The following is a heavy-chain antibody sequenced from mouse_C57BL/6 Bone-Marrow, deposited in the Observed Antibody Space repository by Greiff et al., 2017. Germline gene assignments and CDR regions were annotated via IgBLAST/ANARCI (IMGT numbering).Heavy chain of an antibody. CDR1: GYTFTSYW. Sequence: VQLQQSGTVLARPGASVKMSCKTSGYTFTSYWMHWVKQRPGQGLEWIGAIYPGNSDTSYNQKFKGKAKLTAVTSASTAYMELSSLTNEDSAVYYCTGVIYYDYDGAMDYWGQGTSVTVSS. D-gene: IGHD2-4*01. V-gene: IGHV1-5*01. J-gene: IGHJ4*01. CDR3: TGVIYYDYDGAMDY. CDR2: IYPGNSDT.